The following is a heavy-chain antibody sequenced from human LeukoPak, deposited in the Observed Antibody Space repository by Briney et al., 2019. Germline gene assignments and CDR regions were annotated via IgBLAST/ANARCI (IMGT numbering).Heavy chain of an antibody. CDR1: GYTFTGYY. CDR2: INPNSGGT. CDR3: ARAQHHDDIVFDY. Sequence: ASVKVSCKASGYTFTGYYMHWVRQAPGQGLEWMGWINPNSGGTNYAQKFQGRVTMTRNTSISTAYMELSSLRSEDTAVYYCARAQHHDDIVFDYWGQGTLVTVSS. D-gene: IGHD3-16*02. J-gene: IGHJ4*02. V-gene: IGHV1-2*02.